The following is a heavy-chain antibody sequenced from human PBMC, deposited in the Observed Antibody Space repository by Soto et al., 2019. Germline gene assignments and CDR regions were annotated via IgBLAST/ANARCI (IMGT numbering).Heavy chain of an antibody. CDR3: VKNSGWFNT. J-gene: IGHJ5*02. V-gene: IGHV3-23*01. D-gene: IGHD3-10*01. Sequence: QLLQSGGGLVQPGGSLTLSCAASGFTLGTTDMSWVRQAPGEGLEWVSTIDGSGGITYYADSVKGRFTISRDNSRNTVYLQTNSLRGDDTALYYCVKNSGWFNTWGQGALVTVSS. CDR1: GFTLGTTD. CDR2: IDGSGGIT.